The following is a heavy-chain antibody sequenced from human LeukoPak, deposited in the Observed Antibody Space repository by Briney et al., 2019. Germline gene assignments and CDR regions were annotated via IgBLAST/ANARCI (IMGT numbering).Heavy chain of an antibody. J-gene: IGHJ6*03. CDR3: ARVRQQLVVVHYYYYYMDV. Sequence: SSETLSLTCAVYGGSFSGYYWSWIRQPPGKGLEWIGEINHSGSTNYNPSLKSRVAISVDTSKNQFSLKLSSVTAADTAVYYCARVRQQLVVVHYYYYYMDVWGKGTTVTVSS. CDR2: INHSGST. V-gene: IGHV4-34*01. D-gene: IGHD6-13*01. CDR1: GGSFSGYY.